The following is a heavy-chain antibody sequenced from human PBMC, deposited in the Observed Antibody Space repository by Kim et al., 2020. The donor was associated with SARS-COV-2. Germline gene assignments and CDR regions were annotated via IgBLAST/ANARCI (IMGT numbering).Heavy chain of an antibody. J-gene: IGHJ4*02. D-gene: IGHD3-3*01. CDR3: ARSAFGVLIMLDY. Sequence: YADSGKGRFTISRDNARNSLFLQMNSLRAEDTAVYYCARSAFGVLIMLDYWGQGTLVTVSS. V-gene: IGHV3-21*01.